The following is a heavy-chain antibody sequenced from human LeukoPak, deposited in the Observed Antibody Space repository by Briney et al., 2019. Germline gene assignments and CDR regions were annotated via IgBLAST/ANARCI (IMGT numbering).Heavy chain of an antibody. J-gene: IGHJ4*02. Sequence: SETLSLTCTVSGGSISSYYWSWIRQAPGKGLEWIGHIYYSGSTNYNPSLASRVTISVNTSKNQFSLKLSSVTATDTALYYCARGGTDFDYWGQGTLVTVSS. CDR2: IYYSGST. D-gene: IGHD2-15*01. CDR1: GGSISSYY. V-gene: IGHV4-59*08. CDR3: ARGGTDFDY.